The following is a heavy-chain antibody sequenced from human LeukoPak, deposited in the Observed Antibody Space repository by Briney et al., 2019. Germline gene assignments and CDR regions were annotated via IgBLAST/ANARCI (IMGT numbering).Heavy chain of an antibody. CDR3: ARQSPYSSGWYFLDY. V-gene: IGHV5-51*01. CDR2: MFPGDSDT. J-gene: IGHJ4*02. Sequence: GESLKISCQGSGYSFTSYWIAWVRQVPGKGLEYMGIMFPGDSDTRYSPSFQGQVTISADKSISTAYLQWSSLKASDTAMYYCARQSPYSSGWYFLDYWGQGTLVTVSS. D-gene: IGHD6-19*01. CDR1: GYSFTSYW.